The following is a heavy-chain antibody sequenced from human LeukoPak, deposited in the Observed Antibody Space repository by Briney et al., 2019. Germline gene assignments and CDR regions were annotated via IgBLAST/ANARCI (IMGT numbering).Heavy chain of an antibody. D-gene: IGHD4-11*01. CDR2: INPNSGGT. V-gene: IGHV1-2*02. CDR1: GYTFTGYY. Sequence: ASVKVSCKASGYTFTGYYMHWVRQAPGQGLEWMGWINPNSGGTNYAQKFQGRVTMTRDTSISTAYMELRSLRSDDTAVYYCARDLAVTNNWFDPWGQGTLVTVSS. J-gene: IGHJ5*02. CDR3: ARDLAVTNNWFDP.